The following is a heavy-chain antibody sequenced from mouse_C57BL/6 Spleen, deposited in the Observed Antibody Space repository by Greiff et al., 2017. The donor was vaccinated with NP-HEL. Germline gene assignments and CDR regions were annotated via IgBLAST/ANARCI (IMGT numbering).Heavy chain of an antibody. Sequence: QVQLKQPGAELVKPGASVMLSCKASGYTFTSYWMHWVKQRPGQGLEWIGMIHPNSGSTNYNEKFKSKATLTVDKSSSTAYMQLSSLTSEDSAVYYCARHYYGSSYWYFDVWGTGTTVTVSS. D-gene: IGHD1-1*01. V-gene: IGHV1-64*01. CDR2: IHPNSGST. CDR1: GYTFTSYW. J-gene: IGHJ1*03. CDR3: ARHYYGSSYWYFDV.